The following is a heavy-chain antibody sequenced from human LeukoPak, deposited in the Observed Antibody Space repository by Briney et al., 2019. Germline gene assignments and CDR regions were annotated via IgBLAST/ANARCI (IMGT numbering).Heavy chain of an antibody. Sequence: GGSLRLSCAASGFTFISYGMHWVRQAPGKGLEWVAVISYDGRNKYYADSVKGRFTISRDNSKNTLYLQMNSLRAEDTALYYCSKATPPRDGSNPDYWGQGTLVTVSS. CDR1: GFTFISYG. CDR3: SKATPPRDGSNPDY. D-gene: IGHD5-24*01. CDR2: ISYDGRNK. J-gene: IGHJ4*02. V-gene: IGHV3-30*18.